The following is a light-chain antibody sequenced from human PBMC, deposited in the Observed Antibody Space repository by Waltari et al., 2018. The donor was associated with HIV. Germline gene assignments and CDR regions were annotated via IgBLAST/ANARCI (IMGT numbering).Light chain of an antibody. J-gene: IGLJ2*01. V-gene: IGLV2-23*02. CDR3: CSYAGTVTYLV. CDR2: NVN. CDR1: SREGGATGS. Sequence: TQHAPESGPAGEPVTISCNGTSREGGATGSDGGYQRHPGKGPRLCIYNVNRRPSGISSRFSGSKSGNTASLTISGLQADDEAEYICCSYAGTVTYLVFGGGTKLTVL.